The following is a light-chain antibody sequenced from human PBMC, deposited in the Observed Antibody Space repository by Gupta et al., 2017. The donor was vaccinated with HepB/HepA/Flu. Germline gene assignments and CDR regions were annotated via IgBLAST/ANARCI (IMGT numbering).Light chain of an antibody. CDR1: SIRRYS. V-gene: IGLV3-19*01. CDR3: NSRDGSGNHLV. CDR2: DRN. J-gene: IGLJ2*01. Sequence: SSALTPDPAVSLALVKTARIQCHGDSIRRYSASWYQQKPGQALVLDIYDRNNRPSGIPDRFSCSSSGNTASLTITGAQAEDEADYYCNSRDGSGNHLVFGGGTKLTVL.